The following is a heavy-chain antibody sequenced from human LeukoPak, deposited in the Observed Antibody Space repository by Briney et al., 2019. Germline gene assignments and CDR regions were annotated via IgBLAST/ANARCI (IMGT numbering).Heavy chain of an antibody. J-gene: IGHJ3*02. Sequence: ASVKVSCKASGYTFTGYYMHWVRRAPGQGLEWMGWINPNSGGTNYAQKFQGRVTMTRDTSISTAYMELSRLRSDDTAVYYCARDRTKAKYDAFDIWGQGTMVTVSS. D-gene: IGHD4/OR15-4a*01. CDR3: ARDRTKAKYDAFDI. V-gene: IGHV1-2*02. CDR1: GYTFTGYY. CDR2: INPNSGGT.